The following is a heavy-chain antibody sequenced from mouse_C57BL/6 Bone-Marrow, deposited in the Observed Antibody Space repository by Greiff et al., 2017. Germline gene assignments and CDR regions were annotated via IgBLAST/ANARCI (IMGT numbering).Heavy chain of an antibody. V-gene: IGHV2-3*01. CDR3: AAPRSIYYYGSSDPFAY. D-gene: IGHD1-1*01. CDR2: IWGDGST. J-gene: IGHJ3*01. CDR1: GFSLTSYG. Sequence: VKLVESGPGLVAPSQSLSITCTVSGFSLTSYGVSWVRQPPGKGLEWLGVIWGDGSTNYHSALISRLSISKDNSKSQVFLKLNSLQTDDTATYYCAAPRSIYYYGSSDPFAYWGQGTLVTVSA.